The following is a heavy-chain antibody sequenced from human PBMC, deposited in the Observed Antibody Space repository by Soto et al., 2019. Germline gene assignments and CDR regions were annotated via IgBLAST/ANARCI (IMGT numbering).Heavy chain of an antibody. CDR3: AAAAIPVAGRHPDF. D-gene: IGHD6-19*01. V-gene: IGHV1-2*02. CDR1: GYMFTGSY. J-gene: IGHJ4*02. CDR2: INPNNGVT. Sequence: AGVKVSCKASGYMFTGSYLHWVRQAPGQGLEWMGWINPNNGVTTYAKNFQGRVTMTRDSSISTAYMELSSLRSDDTAVYFCAAAAIPVAGRHPDFWGQGTVVTVSS.